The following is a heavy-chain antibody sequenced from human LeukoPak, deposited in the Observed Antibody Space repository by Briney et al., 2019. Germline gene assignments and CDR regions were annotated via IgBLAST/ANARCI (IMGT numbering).Heavy chain of an antibody. Sequence: GGSLRLSCAASGFTFSSNSMNWVRQAPGKGLEWVSYISSGSGTIYYADSVKGRFTISRDNAKNSLYLQMNTLRAEDTAVYYCARALYSGSYSAFDYWGQGTLVTVSS. D-gene: IGHD1-26*01. CDR1: GFTFSSNS. CDR3: ARALYSGSYSAFDY. CDR2: ISSGSGTI. J-gene: IGHJ4*02. V-gene: IGHV3-48*01.